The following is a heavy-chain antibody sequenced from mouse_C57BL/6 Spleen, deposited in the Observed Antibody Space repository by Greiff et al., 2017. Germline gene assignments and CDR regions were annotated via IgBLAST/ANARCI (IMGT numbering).Heavy chain of an antibody. Sequence: VQLQQPGAELVRPGSSVKLSCKASGYTFTSYWMHWVKQRPIQGLEWIGNIDPSDSETHYNQKFKDKATLTVDKSSSTAYMQLSSLTSEDSAVYYGARNYGRSSVGAMDYWGQGTSVTVSS. J-gene: IGHJ4*01. CDR2: IDPSDSET. CDR3: ARNYGRSSVGAMDY. D-gene: IGHD1-1*01. CDR1: GYTFTSYW. V-gene: IGHV1-52*01.